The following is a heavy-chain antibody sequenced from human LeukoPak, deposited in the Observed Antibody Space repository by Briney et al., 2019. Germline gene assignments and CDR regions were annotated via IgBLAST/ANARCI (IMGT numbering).Heavy chain of an antibody. CDR3: ARGNYYGSGSYDY. Sequence: PSETLSLTCTVSGGSISSYYWSWIRQSPGKGLEWIGYIYYSGSTNYNPSLKSRVTISIDTSNNQFSLKLSSVTAADTAVYYCARGNYYGSGSYDYWGQGTLVTVSS. D-gene: IGHD3-10*01. CDR2: IYYSGST. J-gene: IGHJ4*02. CDR1: GGSISSYY. V-gene: IGHV4-59*01.